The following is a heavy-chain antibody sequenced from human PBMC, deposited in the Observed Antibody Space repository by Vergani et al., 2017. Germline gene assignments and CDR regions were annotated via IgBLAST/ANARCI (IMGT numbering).Heavy chain of an antibody. CDR2: ISASGNA. J-gene: IGHJ3*01. Sequence: QVQLQASGPGRVKPSQTLSLTCTMSGGSISAGYYFWSWIRQPAGKGLEWLGHISASGNASHSPSLKTRVSMSVDTSKNQFSLTVTSVTAADTAIYFCARRSGGYYGGGKVRPLRTAFDVWGHGTVVTFSS. CDR3: ARRSGGYYGGGKVRPLRTAFDV. D-gene: IGHD4-23*01. CDR1: GGSISAGYYF. V-gene: IGHV4-61*02.